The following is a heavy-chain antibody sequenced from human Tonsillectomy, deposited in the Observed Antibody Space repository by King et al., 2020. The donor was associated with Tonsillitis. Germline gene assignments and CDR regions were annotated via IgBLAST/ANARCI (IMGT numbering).Heavy chain of an antibody. Sequence: VQLVESGGGLVKPGRSLRLSCTASGFTFGDYAMSWFRQAPGKGLEWVGFIRSKAYGGTTEYAASVKGRFTISRDDSKSIAYLQMNSLKTEDTAVYYCTRDRRYCSSTSCYGVTWGQGTLVTVSS. CDR1: GFTFGDYA. CDR2: IRSKAYGGTT. V-gene: IGHV3-49*05. D-gene: IGHD2-2*01. CDR3: TRDRRYCSSTSCYGVT. J-gene: IGHJ5*02.